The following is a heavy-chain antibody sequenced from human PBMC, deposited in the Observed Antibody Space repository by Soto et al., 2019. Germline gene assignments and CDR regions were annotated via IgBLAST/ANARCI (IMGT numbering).Heavy chain of an antibody. Sequence: EVQLVESGGGLVQPGGSLRLSCAASGFTFSSYSMNWVRQAPGQGLEWVSYISSSSSTIYYADSVKGRFTISRDNAKNSLYLQMNSLRAEDTAVYYCARDRGIVATIIARQSDIRNDYGGQGTLVTVSS. CDR2: ISSSSSTI. V-gene: IGHV3-48*01. D-gene: IGHD5-12*01. J-gene: IGHJ4*02. CDR3: ARDRGIVATIIARQSDIRNDY. CDR1: GFTFSSYS.